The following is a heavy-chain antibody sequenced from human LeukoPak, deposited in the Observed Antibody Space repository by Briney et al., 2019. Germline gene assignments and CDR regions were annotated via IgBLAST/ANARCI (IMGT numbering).Heavy chain of an antibody. CDR1: GGSISSSSYY. CDR2: IYYSGST. CDR3: ARVYYSNSYDYWYFDL. Sequence: PSETLSLTCTVSGGSISSSSYYWGWIRQPPGKGLEWIGSIYYSGSTYYNPSLKSRVTISVDTSKNQFSLKLTSVTAADTAVYYCARVYYSNSYDYWYFDLWGRGTLVTVSS. J-gene: IGHJ2*01. V-gene: IGHV4-39*07. D-gene: IGHD6-13*01.